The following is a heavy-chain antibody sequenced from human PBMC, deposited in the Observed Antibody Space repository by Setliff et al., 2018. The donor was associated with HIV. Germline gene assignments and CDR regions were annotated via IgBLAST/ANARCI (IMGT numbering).Heavy chain of an antibody. V-gene: IGHV1-3*01. CDR2: INAGNGNT. CDR1: GYTFTSYA. J-gene: IGHJ4*02. D-gene: IGHD5-12*01. CDR3: ARASGGYDYRYFDY. Sequence: ASVKVSCKASGYTFTSYAMHWVRQAPGQRLEWMGWINAGNGNTKYSQKFQGRVTITRDTSASTAYMELSSLRSEDTAVYYCARASGGYDYRYFDYWGQGTLVTVSS.